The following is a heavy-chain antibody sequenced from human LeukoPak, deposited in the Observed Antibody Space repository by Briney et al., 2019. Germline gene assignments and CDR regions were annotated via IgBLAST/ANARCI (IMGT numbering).Heavy chain of an antibody. Sequence: SETLSLTCTVSGGSISSSSYYWGWIRQPPGKGLEWIGSIYYSGSTYYNPSLKSRVTISVDTSKNQFSLKLSSVTAADTAVYYCARPRRSGYSSSYYFDYWGQGTLVTVSS. CDR1: GGSISSSSYY. CDR2: IYYSGST. V-gene: IGHV4-39*01. J-gene: IGHJ4*02. CDR3: ARPRRSGYSSSYYFDY. D-gene: IGHD6-6*01.